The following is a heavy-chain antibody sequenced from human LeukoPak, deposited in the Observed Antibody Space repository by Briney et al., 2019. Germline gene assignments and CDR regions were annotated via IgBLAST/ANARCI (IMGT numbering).Heavy chain of an antibody. J-gene: IGHJ4*02. CDR1: GGSISSSSYY. V-gene: IGHV4-30-2*01. D-gene: IGHD3-22*01. CDR2: IYHSGST. CDR3: AVSLITMMAVGGLGFDY. Sequence: PSETLSLTCTVSGGSISSSSYYWSWIRQPPGKGLEWIGYIYHSGSTYYNPSLKSRVTISVDRSKNQFSLKLSSVTAADTAVYYCAVSLITMMAVGGLGFDYWGQGTLVTVSS.